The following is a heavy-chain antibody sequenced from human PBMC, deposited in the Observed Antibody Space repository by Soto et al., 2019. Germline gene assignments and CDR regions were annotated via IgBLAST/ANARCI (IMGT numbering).Heavy chain of an antibody. J-gene: IGHJ6*02. V-gene: IGHV1-46*01. D-gene: IGHD3-3*01. CDR2: INPSGGST. CDR1: GYTFTSYY. Sequence: QVQLVQSGAEVKKPGASVKVSCKASGYTFTSYYMHWVRQAPGQGLEWMGIINPSGGSTSYAQKFQGRVTMTRETSTSTVYMELSSLRSEDTAVYYCARDGIFGVVPYYYYGMDVWGQGTTVTVSS. CDR3: ARDGIFGVVPYYYYGMDV.